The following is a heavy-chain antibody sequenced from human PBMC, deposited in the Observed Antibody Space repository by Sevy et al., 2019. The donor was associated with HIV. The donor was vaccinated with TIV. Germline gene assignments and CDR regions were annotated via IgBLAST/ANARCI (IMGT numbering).Heavy chain of an antibody. J-gene: IGHJ6*02. CDR1: GFTFSSYG. D-gene: IGHD1-26*01. CDR3: ARFRQVGATPYYYYGMDV. V-gene: IGHV3-33*01. Sequence: GGSLRLSCAASGFTFSSYGMHWVRQAPGKGLEWVAVIWYDGSNKYYADSVKGRFTISRDNSKNTLYLQMNSLRAEDTAVYYCARFRQVGATPYYYYGMDVWGQGTTVTVSS. CDR2: IWYDGSNK.